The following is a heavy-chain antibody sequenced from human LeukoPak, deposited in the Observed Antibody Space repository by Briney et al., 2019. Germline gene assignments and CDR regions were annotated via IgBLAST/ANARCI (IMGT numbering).Heavy chain of an antibody. D-gene: IGHD6-25*01. CDR2: INHSGST. CDR3: ARHKAARYYFDY. J-gene: IGHJ4*02. V-gene: IGHV4-34*01. Sequence: PSETLSLTCAVYGGSFSGYYWSWIRQPPGKGLEWIGEINHSGSTNYNPSLKSRVTISVDTSKNQFSLKLSSVTAADTAVYYCARHKAARYYFDYWGQGTLVTVSS. CDR1: GGSFSGYY.